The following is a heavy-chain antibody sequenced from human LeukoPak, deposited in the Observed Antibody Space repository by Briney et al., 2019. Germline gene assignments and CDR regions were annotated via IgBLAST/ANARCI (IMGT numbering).Heavy chain of an antibody. CDR3: ARGGYSFDY. V-gene: IGHV3-20*04. J-gene: IGHJ4*02. D-gene: IGHD5-12*01. CDR2: VNWNGDST. CDR1: GFTFDDYA. Sequence: PGGSRRLSCAASGFTFDDYAMTWVRQAPGKGLEWVSGVNWNGDSTGYADSVQGRFTVSRDNAKNSLYLQMNSLRVEDTAVYYCARGGYSFDYLGQGTLVTVSS.